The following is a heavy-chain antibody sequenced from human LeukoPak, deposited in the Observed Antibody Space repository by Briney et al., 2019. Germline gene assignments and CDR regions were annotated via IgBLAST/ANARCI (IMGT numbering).Heavy chain of an antibody. CDR1: GYTLTELS. D-gene: IGHD3-3*01. V-gene: IGHV1-24*01. Sequence: GASVKVSCKVSGYTLTELSMHGVRQAPGKGGEGMGGFDPEDGETIYAQKFQGRVTMTKDTSTDTAYMELSSLRSEDTAVYYCATGLSYYDFWSGRIYWGQGTLVTVSS. CDR2: FDPEDGET. CDR3: ATGLSYYDFWSGRIY. J-gene: IGHJ4*02.